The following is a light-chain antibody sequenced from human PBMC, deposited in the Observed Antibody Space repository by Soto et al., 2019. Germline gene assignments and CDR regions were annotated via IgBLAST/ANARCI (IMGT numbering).Light chain of an antibody. CDR2: TNE. Sequence: QSVLTQSPSASGTPGQRVTISCSGGTSNIGSNYVYWYQQLPGTAPKLLIYTNERRPSGVPDRFSGSKIGTSASLAISGLRSEDEADYYCVAWDDSLSGLEFGGGTKLTVL. V-gene: IGLV1-47*01. CDR3: VAWDDSLSGLE. CDR1: TSNIGSNY. J-gene: IGLJ2*01.